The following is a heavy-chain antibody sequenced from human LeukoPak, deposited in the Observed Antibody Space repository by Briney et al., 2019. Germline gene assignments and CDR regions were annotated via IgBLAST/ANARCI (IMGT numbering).Heavy chain of an antibody. CDR1: GGSISSYY. CDR3: ARDEAGSGYIDY. CDR2: IYISGTT. J-gene: IGHJ4*01. Sequence: SETLSLTCTVSGGSISSYYWSWIRQAPGKGLEWIGRIYISGTTNYNSSLKSRITMSLDTSKNQLSLKLSSVTAADTAVYYCARDEAGSGYIDYWGQGTLVTVSS. V-gene: IGHV4-4*07. D-gene: IGHD3-22*01.